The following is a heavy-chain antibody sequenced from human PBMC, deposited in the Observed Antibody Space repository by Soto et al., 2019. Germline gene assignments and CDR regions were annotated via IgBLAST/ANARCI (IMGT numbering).Heavy chain of an antibody. Sequence: PXGSLRLSGAASGFTFSNAWMSWVRQAPGKGLEWVGRIKSKTDGGTTDYAAPVKGRFTISRDDSKNTLYLQMNSLKTEDTAVYYCTTVRYSSSWYRWFDPWGQGTLVTVSS. CDR1: GFTFSNAW. CDR3: TTVRYSSSWYRWFDP. D-gene: IGHD6-13*01. J-gene: IGHJ5*02. CDR2: IKSKTDGGTT. V-gene: IGHV3-15*01.